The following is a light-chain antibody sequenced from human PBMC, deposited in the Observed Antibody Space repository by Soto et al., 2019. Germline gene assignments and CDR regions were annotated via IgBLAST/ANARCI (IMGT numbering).Light chain of an antibody. J-gene: IGLJ3*02. CDR3: QSYDSSLSGCV. V-gene: IGLV1-40*01. CDR2: GNS. Sequence: QSVLTQPPSVSGAPGQRVTISCTGSSSNIWAGYDVHWYQQLPGAAPKLLIYGNSNRPSGVPDRFSGSKSGTSASLAITGLQAEDEADYYCQSYDSSLSGCVFGGGTKVTVL. CDR1: SSNIWAGYD.